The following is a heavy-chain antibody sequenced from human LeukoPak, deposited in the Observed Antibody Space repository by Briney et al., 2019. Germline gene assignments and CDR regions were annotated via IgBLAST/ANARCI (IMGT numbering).Heavy chain of an antibody. CDR2: ISSNGGST. J-gene: IGHJ4*02. CDR3: AREGEVPAAFDY. V-gene: IGHV3-64*01. Sequence: GGSLRLSCAASGFTFSNYAMHWVRQAPGKGLEYVSAISSNGGSTYYANSVKGRFTNSRDNSKNTLYLQMGSLRAEDMAVYYCAREGEVPAAFDYWGQGTLVTVSS. CDR1: GFTFSNYA. D-gene: IGHD2-2*01.